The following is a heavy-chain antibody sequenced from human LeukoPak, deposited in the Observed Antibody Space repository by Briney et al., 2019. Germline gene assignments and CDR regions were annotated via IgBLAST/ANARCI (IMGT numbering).Heavy chain of an antibody. J-gene: IGHJ4*02. V-gene: IGHV4-39*07. D-gene: IGHD3-22*01. Sequence: SETLSLTCAVSGGSISSNSYYWGWIRQPPGKGLEWIGSIYYSGSTNYNPSLKSRVSISRDTSKNQFSLKLNSVTAADTAIYYCAAMIGYFDYWGQGILVTVSS. CDR1: GGSISSNSYY. CDR2: IYYSGST. CDR3: AAMIGYFDY.